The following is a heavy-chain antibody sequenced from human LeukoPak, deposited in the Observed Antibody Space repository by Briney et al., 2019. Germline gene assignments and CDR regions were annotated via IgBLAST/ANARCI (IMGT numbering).Heavy chain of an antibody. CDR2: IYYSGST. CDR1: GGSISSYY. J-gene: IGHJ4*02. Sequence: SETLSLTCTVSGGSISSYYWSWIRQPPGKGLEWIGYIYYSGSTNYNPSLKSRVTISVDTSKNQFSLKLSSVTAADTAVYYCARLRDGYNTPPDYWGQGTLVTVSS. CDR3: ARLRDGYNTPPDY. V-gene: IGHV4-59*08. D-gene: IGHD5-24*01.